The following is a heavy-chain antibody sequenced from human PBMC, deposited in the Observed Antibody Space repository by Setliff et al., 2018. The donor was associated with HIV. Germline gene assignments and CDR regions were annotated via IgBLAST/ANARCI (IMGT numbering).Heavy chain of an antibody. V-gene: IGHV4-39*07. CDR3: ARPTTGVGGGAAFDI. CDR2: IYADAST. J-gene: IGHJ3*02. Sequence: PSETLSLTCTVSGGSISSSSYYWGWIRQSPGKGLEWIGSIYADASTCYHPSLKSRVTISLDTSKNQFSLKLSSVTAADTAVYFCARPTTGVGGGAAFDIWGQGTMVTVSS. CDR1: GGSISSSSYY. D-gene: IGHD2-8*01.